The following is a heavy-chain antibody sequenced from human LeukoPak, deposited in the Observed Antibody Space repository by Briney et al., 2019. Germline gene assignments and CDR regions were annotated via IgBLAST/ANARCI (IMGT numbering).Heavy chain of an antibody. J-gene: IGHJ4*02. D-gene: IGHD3-10*01. CDR2: ISLNGGNT. CDR1: GFTFSTYS. Sequence: GGSLRLSCSASGFTFSTYSMHWVRQAPGQGLEYVSAISLNGGNTYYTDSVKGRFTISRDNSKNTLYLRMSSLRAEDTAVYYCVKGKDGSGSYYNFDYWGQGTLVTVSS. CDR3: VKGKDGSGSYYNFDY. V-gene: IGHV3-64D*09.